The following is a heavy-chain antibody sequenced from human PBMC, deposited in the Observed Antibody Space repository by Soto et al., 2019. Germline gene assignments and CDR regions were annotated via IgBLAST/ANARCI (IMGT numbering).Heavy chain of an antibody. Sequence: QVQLVQSGAEVKKPGASVKVSCKASGYTFTSYGISWVRQAPGQGLEWMGWSSAYNGNTNYAQKLQGRVTMTTETAESTGYRELRSLRSDETAVYYCVSSSEGTAMVGARDYYYYCGMDVWGQGTTDTVSS. V-gene: IGHV1-18*01. J-gene: IGHJ6*01. CDR1: GYTFTSYG. CDR2: SSAYNGNT. CDR3: VSSSEGTAMVGARDYYYYCGMDV. D-gene: IGHD5-18*01.